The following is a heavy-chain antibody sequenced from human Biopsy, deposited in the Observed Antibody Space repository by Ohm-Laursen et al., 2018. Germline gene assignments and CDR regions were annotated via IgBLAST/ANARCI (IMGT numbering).Heavy chain of an antibody. J-gene: IGHJ4*02. CDR2: FATENGKT. D-gene: IGHD1-7*01. V-gene: IGHV1-24*01. CDR3: AGDINNWNFNY. Sequence: GDSAKVSCKVSGYTLTDLSMHWGRQAPGKGLEWMGGFATENGKTIYTQKLQGRVTMTEDKSTDTAYMELSNLRSEDTAVYYCAGDINNWNFNYWGQGTLVIVSS. CDR1: GYTLTDLS.